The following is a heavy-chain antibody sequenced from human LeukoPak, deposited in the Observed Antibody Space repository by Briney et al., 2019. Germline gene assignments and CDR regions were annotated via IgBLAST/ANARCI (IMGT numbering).Heavy chain of an antibody. V-gene: IGHV4-34*01. D-gene: IGHD3-22*01. J-gene: IGHJ4*02. Sequence: PSETLSLTCAVYGGSFSGYYWSWIRQPPGKGLEWIGEINHSGSTNYNPSLKSRVTISVDTSKNQFSLKLSSVTAADTAVYYCGVYYYDSSGYYFFDYWGQGTLVTVSS. CDR2: INHSGST. CDR1: GGSFSGYY. CDR3: GVYYYDSSGYYFFDY.